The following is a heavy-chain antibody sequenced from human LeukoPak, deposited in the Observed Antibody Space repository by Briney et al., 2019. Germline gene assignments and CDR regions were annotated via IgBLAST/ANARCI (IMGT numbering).Heavy chain of an antibody. J-gene: IGHJ4*02. CDR2: ISISGGST. CDR3: VSFYETY. V-gene: IGHV3-23*01. D-gene: IGHD2/OR15-2a*01. Sequence: GGSLRLSCAASGFTFSSHALSWVRQAPGKGLEWVSGISISGGSTHYADSVKGRFTISRDNAKNTVYLQMNSLRAEDTAVYYCVSFYETYWGRGTLVTVSS. CDR1: GFTFSSHA.